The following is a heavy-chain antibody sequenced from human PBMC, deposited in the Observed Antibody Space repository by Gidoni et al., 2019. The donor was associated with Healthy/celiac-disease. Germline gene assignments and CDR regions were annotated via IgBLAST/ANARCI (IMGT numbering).Heavy chain of an antibody. CDR3: ARGSAGAVAGIEPLYYFDY. D-gene: IGHD6-19*01. V-gene: IGHV4-34*01. CDR2: INHSGST. Sequence: QVQLQQWGAGLLKPSETLSLTSAVYGGSFSGYYWSWLRQPPGKGLEWIGEINHSGSTNYNPSLKSRVTISVDTSKNQFSLKLSSVTAADTAVYYCARGSAGAVAGIEPLYYFDYWGQGTLVTVSS. J-gene: IGHJ4*02. CDR1: GGSFSGYY.